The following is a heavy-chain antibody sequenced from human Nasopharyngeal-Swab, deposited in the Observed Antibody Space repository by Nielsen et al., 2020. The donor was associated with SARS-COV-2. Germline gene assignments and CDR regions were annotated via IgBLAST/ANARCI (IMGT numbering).Heavy chain of an antibody. CDR2: ISDSGTT. CDR1: GGSFSGYY. V-gene: IGHV4-34*01. Sequence: SETLSLTCAVYGGSFSGYYWSWIRQPPGEGLEWIGYISDSGTTYYNQSLQSRLSILLDTSKTQFSLRLSAVTAADTAVYYCARDATGYAYIDYWGQGILVTVSS. CDR3: ARDATGYAYIDY. J-gene: IGHJ4*02. D-gene: IGHD3-9*01.